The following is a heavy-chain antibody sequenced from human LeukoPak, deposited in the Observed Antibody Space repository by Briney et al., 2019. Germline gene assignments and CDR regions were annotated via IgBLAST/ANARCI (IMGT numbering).Heavy chain of an antibody. J-gene: IGHJ3*02. D-gene: IGHD3-22*01. CDR2: IYYSGST. CDR1: GGSISSYY. V-gene: IGHV4-59*12. CDR3: ARDGGERVYYDSSGWSDDAFDI. Sequence: SETLSLTCVVSGGSISSYYWSWIRQPPGKGLEWIGYIYYSGSTNYNPSLKSRVTISVDASKNQFSLKLSSVTAADTAVYYCARDGGERVYYDSSGWSDDAFDIWGQGTMVTVSS.